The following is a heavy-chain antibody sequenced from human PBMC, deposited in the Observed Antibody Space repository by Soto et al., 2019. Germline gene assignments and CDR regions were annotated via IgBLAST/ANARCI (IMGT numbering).Heavy chain of an antibody. CDR3: PTTKMTNNWND. Sequence: EVQLLESVGDLVQPGGSLRLACAASGFTFIVDAISCVRQSPGKGIEWVSSISGSGEMTYYAESVKGRFIISRDNSNNTLYLPMENLTAEETALYYCPTTKMTNNWNDWGKGTLVTVSS. V-gene: IGHV3-23*01. D-gene: IGHD1-1*01. CDR1: GFTFIVDA. J-gene: IGHJ4*02. CDR2: ISGSGEMT.